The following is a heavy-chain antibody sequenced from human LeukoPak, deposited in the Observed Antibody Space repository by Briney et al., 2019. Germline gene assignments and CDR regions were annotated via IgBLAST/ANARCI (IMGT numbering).Heavy chain of an antibody. CDR1: GGSFSGYY. J-gene: IGHJ6*03. V-gene: IGHV4-34*01. D-gene: IGHD2-2*01. CDR2: INHSGST. Sequence: SETLSLTCAVYGGSFSGYYWSWIRHPPREGRGWIGEINHSGSTNYNPSLKSRVTISVDTSKNQFSLKLSSVTAADTAVYYCARERSVVVVPAPRPVYYVDVWGKGTTVTVSS. CDR3: ARERSVVVVPAPRPVYYVDV.